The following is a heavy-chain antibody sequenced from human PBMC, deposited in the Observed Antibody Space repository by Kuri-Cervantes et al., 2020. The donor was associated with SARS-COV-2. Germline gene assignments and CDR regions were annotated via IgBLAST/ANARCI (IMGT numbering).Heavy chain of an antibody. J-gene: IGHJ6*03. D-gene: IGHD4-17*01. CDR3: ARAYGFLRYIYYMDV. CDR1: GGSIRSRY. Sequence: SETLSLTCSVSGGSIRSRYWSWIRQPPGKGLEWIAYIHYSGSTNYNPSLKSRVTISVDTSKKHFSLRLSSVTAADTAVYYCARAYGFLRYIYYMDVWGRGTTVTVSS. CDR2: IHYSGST. V-gene: IGHV4-59*11.